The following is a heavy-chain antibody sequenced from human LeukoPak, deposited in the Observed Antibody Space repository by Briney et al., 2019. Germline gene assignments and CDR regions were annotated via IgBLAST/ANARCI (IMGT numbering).Heavy chain of an antibody. CDR2: IYYSGST. V-gene: IGHV4-59*01. D-gene: IGHD3-22*01. CDR1: GGSISSYY. Sequence: SETLSLTCTVSGGSISSYYWGWIRQPPGKGLEWIGYIYYSGSTNYNPSLKSRVTISVDTSKNQFSLKLSSVTAADTAVYYCARDWALHYYDSSAFGAFDIWGQGTMVTVSS. J-gene: IGHJ3*02. CDR3: ARDWALHYYDSSAFGAFDI.